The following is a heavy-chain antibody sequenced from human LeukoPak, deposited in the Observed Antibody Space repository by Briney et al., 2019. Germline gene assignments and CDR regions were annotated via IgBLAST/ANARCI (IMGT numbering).Heavy chain of an antibody. CDR2: IYYSGST. CDR1: GGSISSYY. Sequence: SETLSLTCTVSGGSISSYYWSWIRRPPGKGLEWIGYIYYSGSTNYNPSLKSRVTISVDTSKNQFSLKLSSVTAADTAVYYCARETVTTGTGFDYWGQGTLVTVSS. D-gene: IGHD4-17*01. V-gene: IGHV4-59*01. CDR3: ARETVTTGTGFDY. J-gene: IGHJ4*02.